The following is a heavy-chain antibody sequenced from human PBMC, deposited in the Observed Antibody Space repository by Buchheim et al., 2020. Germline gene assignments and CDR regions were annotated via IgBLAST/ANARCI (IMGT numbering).Heavy chain of an antibody. CDR3: AKGEQWLVQEGYYYYGMDV. CDR2: ISGSGGST. D-gene: IGHD6-19*01. J-gene: IGHJ6*02. V-gene: IGHV3-23*01. Sequence: EVQLLESGGGLVQPGGSLRLSCAASGFTFSSYAMSWVRQAPGKGLEWVSAISGSGGSTYYADSVKGRFTISRDNSKNTLYLQMNSLRAEDTAVYYCAKGEQWLVQEGYYYYGMDVWGQGTT. CDR1: GFTFSSYA.